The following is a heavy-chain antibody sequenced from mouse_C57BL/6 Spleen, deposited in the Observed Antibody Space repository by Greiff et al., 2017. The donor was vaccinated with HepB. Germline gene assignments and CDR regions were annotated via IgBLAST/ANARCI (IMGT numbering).Heavy chain of an antibody. CDR2: IDPNSGGT. V-gene: IGHV1-72*01. CDR1: GYTFPSYW. J-gene: IGHJ2*01. CDR3: ARGRELYYLDY. Sequence: QVQLQQPGAELVKPGASVKLSCKASGYTFPSYWMHWVKQRPGRGLEWIGRIDPNSGGTKYNEKFKSQATLTVDKPSSTAYMQLSSLTSEDAAFYYCARGRELYYLDYWGQGTTLTVSS.